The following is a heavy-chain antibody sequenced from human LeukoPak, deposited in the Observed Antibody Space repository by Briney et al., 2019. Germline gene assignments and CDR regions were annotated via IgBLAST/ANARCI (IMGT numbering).Heavy chain of an antibody. CDR2: INPSGGST. CDR1: GFTFTSYY. Sequence: ASVKVSCKASGFTFTSYYMHWVRQAPGQGLEWMGIINPSGGSTSYAQKFQGRVTMTRDTSISTAYMELSRLRSDDTAVYYCARDMGGATSYYYYMDVWGKGTTVTVSS. CDR3: ARDMGGATSYYYYMDV. V-gene: IGHV1-46*01. D-gene: IGHD5-24*01. J-gene: IGHJ6*03.